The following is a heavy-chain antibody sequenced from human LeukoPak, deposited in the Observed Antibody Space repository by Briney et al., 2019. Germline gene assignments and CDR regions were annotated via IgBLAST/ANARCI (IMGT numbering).Heavy chain of an antibody. CDR2: IYGGGST. D-gene: IGHD3-3*01. V-gene: IGHV3-53*01. CDR1: GLTVSSNF. J-gene: IGHJ4*02. CDR3: AKLAAVYDFWSGYEDY. Sequence: GGSLRLSCAATGLTVSSNFMSWVRQAPGKGLEWVSVIYGGGSTYYADSVKGRFTISRDTPKNTLYLQMNSLRAEDTAVYYCAKLAAVYDFWSGYEDYWGQGTLVTVSS.